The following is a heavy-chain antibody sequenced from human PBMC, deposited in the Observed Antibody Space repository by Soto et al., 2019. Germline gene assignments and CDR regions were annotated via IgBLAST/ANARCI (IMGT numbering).Heavy chain of an antibody. D-gene: IGHD2-21*02. CDR2: MYNTGST. CDR1: GGSLSSYY. V-gene: IGHV4-59*01. J-gene: IGHJ6*02. CDR3: ARDLWGYCGADCYPLDV. Sequence: PSVTLCLTCPVSGGSLSSYYLSWIRQPTGKVLEWIGYMYNTGSTIYNPSLKSRVTISVDTSKNQFSLKLDSVTAADTAVYYCARDLWGYCGADCYPLDVWGQGTTVTVSS.